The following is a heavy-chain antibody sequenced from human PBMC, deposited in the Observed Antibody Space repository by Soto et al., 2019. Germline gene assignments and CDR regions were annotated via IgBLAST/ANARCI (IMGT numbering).Heavy chain of an antibody. CDR3: ARRDDILTGYSVGDAFDI. CDR1: GYSFTSYW. D-gene: IGHD3-9*01. Sequence: GESLKISCKGSGYSFTSYWIGWVRQMPGKGLEWMGIIYPGDSDTRYSPSFQGQVTISADKSISTAYLQWSSLKASDTAMYYCARRDDILTGYSVGDAFDIWGQGTMVTVSS. J-gene: IGHJ3*02. V-gene: IGHV5-51*01. CDR2: IYPGDSDT.